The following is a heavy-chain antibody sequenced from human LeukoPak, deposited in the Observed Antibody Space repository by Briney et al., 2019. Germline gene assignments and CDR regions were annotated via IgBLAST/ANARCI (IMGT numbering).Heavy chain of an antibody. J-gene: IGHJ6*02. CDR3: ARAISRSEYDFWEDSVTTWYGMDV. CDR1: GFTFSSYW. Sequence: GGSLRLSCAASGFTFSSYWMNWVRQAPGKGLEWVANIKQDGSEKFYVDSVKGRFTISRDNAKNSLYLQMNSLRAEDTAVYYCARAISRSEYDFWEDSVTTWYGMDVWGQGTTVTVSS. V-gene: IGHV3-7*01. CDR2: IKQDGSEK. D-gene: IGHD3-3*01.